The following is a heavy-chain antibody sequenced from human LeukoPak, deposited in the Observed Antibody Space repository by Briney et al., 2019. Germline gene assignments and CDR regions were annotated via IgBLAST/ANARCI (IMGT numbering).Heavy chain of an antibody. D-gene: IGHD2-2*01. CDR1: GYTFTDYY. V-gene: IGHV1-2*02. Sequence: ASVKVSCRASGYTFTDYYIHWVRQAPGQGLESMGWINPDNGGTNYAQKFQGRVTMTRDTSIRTVYMDLSRLRSDDTAVFYCTREARVGNWFDPWGQGTQVTVSS. J-gene: IGHJ5*02. CDR2: INPDNGGT. CDR3: TREARVGNWFDP.